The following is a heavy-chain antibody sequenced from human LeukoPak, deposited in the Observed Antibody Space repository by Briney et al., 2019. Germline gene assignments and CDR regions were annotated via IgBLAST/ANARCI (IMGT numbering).Heavy chain of an antibody. D-gene: IGHD3-3*01. Sequence: GASVQVSCKASGYTFTGYYMHWVRQAPGQGLEWMGWINPNSGGTNYAQKFQGRVTMTRDTSISTAYMELSRLRSDDTAVYYCARESRDDFWSGYIWLQPRPLVYWGQGTLVTVSS. V-gene: IGHV1-2*02. CDR1: GYTFTGYY. J-gene: IGHJ4*02. CDR3: ARESRDDFWSGYIWLQPRPLVY. CDR2: INPNSGGT.